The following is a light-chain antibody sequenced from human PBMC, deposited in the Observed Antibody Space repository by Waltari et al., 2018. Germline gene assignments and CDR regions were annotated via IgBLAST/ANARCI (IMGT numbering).Light chain of an antibody. Sequence: ETVMTQSPASLSVSPGERANISCRASQTIRTNLAWYQHKPGQAPRLLIHGASTRAPGIPARFSGSGSGTEFTLTISSLQSEDSAVYYCQQYNNWPPGDTFGQGTRLEVK. J-gene: IGKJ2*01. CDR3: QQYNNWPPGDT. CDR2: GAS. V-gene: IGKV3-15*01. CDR1: QTIRTN.